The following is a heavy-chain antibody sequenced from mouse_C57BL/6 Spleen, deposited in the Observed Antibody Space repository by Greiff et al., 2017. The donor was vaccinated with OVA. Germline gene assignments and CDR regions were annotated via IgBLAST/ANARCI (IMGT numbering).Heavy chain of an antibody. CDR2: INPSNGGT. V-gene: IGHV1-53*01. J-gene: IGHJ4*01. CDR1: GYTFTSYW. Sequence: QVHVKQPGTELVKPGASVKLSCKASGYTFTSYWMHWVKQRPGQGLEWIGNINPSNGGTNYNEKFKSKATLTVDKSSSTAYMQLSSLTSEDSAVYYCARRGSPYAMDYWGQGTSVTVSS. CDR3: ARRGSPYAMDY.